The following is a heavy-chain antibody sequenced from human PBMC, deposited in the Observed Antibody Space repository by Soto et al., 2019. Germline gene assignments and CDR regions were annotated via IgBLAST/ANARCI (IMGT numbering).Heavy chain of an antibody. CDR1: GLTISGKKY. CDR3: ATWHEREHAYDV. J-gene: IGHJ3*01. CDR2: IYDVDGS. V-gene: IGHV3-53*01. D-gene: IGHD1-1*01. Sequence: DVQLVESGGGLIQPGESLRLSCAAFGLTISGKKYVAWVRQAPGKGLEWVSGIYDVDGSFYADSVRGRFTTSSDSSKTTVYLQMNDLRPDDTAVYYCATWHEREHAYDVWGQVTTVTVSS.